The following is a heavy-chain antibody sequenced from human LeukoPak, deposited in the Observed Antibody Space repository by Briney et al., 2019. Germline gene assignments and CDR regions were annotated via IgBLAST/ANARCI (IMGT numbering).Heavy chain of an antibody. J-gene: IGHJ4*02. D-gene: IGHD1-26*01. V-gene: IGHV4-59*01. Sequence: SETLSLTCTMSGGSFSSDYWNWIRQPPGKGLEWIGYIFHSGTTNYNPSLKSRVTITVDTSKNHCSLRLSSVTAADTAVYYCARGDPVGLFDDWGQGILVTVSS. CDR1: GGSFSSDY. CDR3: ARGDPVGLFDD. CDR2: IFHSGTT.